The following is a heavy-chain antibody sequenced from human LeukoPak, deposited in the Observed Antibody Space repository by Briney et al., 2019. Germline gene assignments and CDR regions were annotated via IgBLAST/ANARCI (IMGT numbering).Heavy chain of an antibody. Sequence: PGGSLRLSCAASGFTFSSYWMSWVRQAPGKGLEWVANIKQDGSEKYYVDSVKGRFTISRDNAKNSLYLQMNSLRAEDTAVYYCARDSSSPFVNYYYYYYMDVWGKGTTVTVSS. V-gene: IGHV3-7*01. CDR3: ARDSSSPFVNYYYYYYMDV. D-gene: IGHD6-6*01. CDR2: IKQDGSEK. CDR1: GFTFSSYW. J-gene: IGHJ6*03.